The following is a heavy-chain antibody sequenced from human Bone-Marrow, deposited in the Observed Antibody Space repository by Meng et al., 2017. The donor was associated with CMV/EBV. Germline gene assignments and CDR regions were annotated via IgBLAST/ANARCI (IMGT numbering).Heavy chain of an antibody. CDR1: GGTFSSYA. V-gene: IGHV1-69*04. J-gene: IGHJ4*02. Sequence: SVKFSGKASGGTFSSYAISWVRQATGQGLEWMGRIIPILGIANYAQKFQGRVTITADKSTSTAYTELSSLRSEDTAVYYCARVGAGLSPPFDYWGQGTLVTVSS. D-gene: IGHD1-26*01. CDR2: IIPILGIA. CDR3: ARVGAGLSPPFDY.